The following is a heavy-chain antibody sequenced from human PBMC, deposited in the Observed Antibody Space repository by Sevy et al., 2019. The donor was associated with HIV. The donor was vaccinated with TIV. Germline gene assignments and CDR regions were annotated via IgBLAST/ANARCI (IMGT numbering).Heavy chain of an antibody. V-gene: IGHV3-30*18. CDR2: ISYDRINK. J-gene: IGHJ6*02. D-gene: IGHD3-10*01. Sequence: GGSLRLSCAASGFTFNNYGMHWVRQAPGKGLEWVAVISYDRINKYYSDSVKGRFTMSRDNSKNTLDLQMNSLRPEDTAVYYGAKDAGANMGPGIIPGDGMDVWDQGTTVTVSS. CDR1: GFTFNNYG. CDR3: AKDAGANMGPGIIPGDGMDV.